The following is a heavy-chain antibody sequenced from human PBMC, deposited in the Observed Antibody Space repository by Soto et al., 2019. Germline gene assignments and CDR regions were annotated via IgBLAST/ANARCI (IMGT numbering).Heavy chain of an antibody. J-gene: IGHJ6*02. CDR1: GYTFTSYG. V-gene: IGHV1-18*01. Sequence: ASVKVSCKASGYTFTSYGFSWVRQAPGQGLEWMGWISASNGNTNYAQKLQGRVTMTTDTSTGTAYMELRSLRSDDTATYYCARDSVRYCRDGVCYKAYYYFAMDVWGQGTTVTVSS. CDR3: ARDSVRYCRDGVCYKAYYYFAMDV. CDR2: ISASNGNT. D-gene: IGHD2-8*01.